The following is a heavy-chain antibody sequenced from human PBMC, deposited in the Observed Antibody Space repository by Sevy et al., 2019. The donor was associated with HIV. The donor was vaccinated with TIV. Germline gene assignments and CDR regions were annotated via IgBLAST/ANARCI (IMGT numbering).Heavy chain of an antibody. V-gene: IGHV1-2*04. J-gene: IGHJ4*02. Sequence: ASVKVSCKASGYTFTGYYMHWVRQAPGQGLEWMGWINPNSGGTNYAQKFQGWVTMTRDTSISTAYMELSRLRSDDTXXXXXXXXXXXXXXXXLYYFDYWGQGTLVTVSS. CDR1: GYTFTGYY. CDR2: INPNSGGT. CDR3: XXXXXXXXXXXLYYFDY.